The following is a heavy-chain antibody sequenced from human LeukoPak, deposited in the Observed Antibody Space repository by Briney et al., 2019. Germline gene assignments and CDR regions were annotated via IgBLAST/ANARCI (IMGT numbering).Heavy chain of an antibody. Sequence: ASVKVSCKASGYTFTGYYMHWVRRAPGQGLEWMGWINPNSGGTNYAQKFQGRVTMTRDTSISTAYMELSRLRSDDTAVYYCAREDLAAAGYDYWGQGTLVTVSS. D-gene: IGHD6-13*01. J-gene: IGHJ4*02. CDR3: AREDLAAAGYDY. CDR1: GYTFTGYY. V-gene: IGHV1-2*02. CDR2: INPNSGGT.